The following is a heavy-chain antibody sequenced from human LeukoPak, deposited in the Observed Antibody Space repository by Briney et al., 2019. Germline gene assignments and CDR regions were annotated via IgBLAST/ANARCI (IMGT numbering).Heavy chain of an antibody. D-gene: IGHD6-19*01. J-gene: IGHJ4*02. CDR2: IWYDGSNK. Sequence: GGSLRLSCAASGFTFSGYPIHWVRQAPGKGLEWVAVIWYDGSNKYYADSVKGRFTISRDNSKNTLYLQMNSLRAEDTAVYYCAREYSSGWDPCLAYWGQGTLVTVSS. CDR1: GFTFSGYP. V-gene: IGHV3-33*01. CDR3: AREYSSGWDPCLAY.